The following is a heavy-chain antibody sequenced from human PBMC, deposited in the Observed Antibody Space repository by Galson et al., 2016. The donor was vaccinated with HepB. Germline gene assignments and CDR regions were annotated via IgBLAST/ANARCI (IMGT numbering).Heavy chain of an antibody. CDR1: GFTFYIYG. CDR3: AGDQRLLWFGERRAFEI. D-gene: IGHD3-10*01. CDR2: VWYDGSKK. J-gene: IGHJ3*02. V-gene: IGHV3-33*01. Sequence: SLRLSCAASGFTFYIYGMHWVRQAPGKGLEWVAVVWYDGSKKYYADSVKGRFTISRDNSKNSVFLEMNSLRAEDTAVYYCAGDQRLLWFGERRAFEIWGQGTMVTVSS.